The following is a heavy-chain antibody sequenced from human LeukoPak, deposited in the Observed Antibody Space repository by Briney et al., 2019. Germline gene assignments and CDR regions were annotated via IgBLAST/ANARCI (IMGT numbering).Heavy chain of an antibody. Sequence: GGSLRLSCAASGFTFSSYGMHWVRQAPGTGLEWVAVISHDGDHKYHADSVKGRFTISRDNAKNTLYLQMNSLRAEDTAVYYCARGRVPAALPYYYYGMDVWGQGTTVTVSS. V-gene: IGHV3-30*12. J-gene: IGHJ6*02. CDR3: ARGRVPAALPYYYYGMDV. D-gene: IGHD2-2*01. CDR2: ISHDGDHK. CDR1: GFTFSSYG.